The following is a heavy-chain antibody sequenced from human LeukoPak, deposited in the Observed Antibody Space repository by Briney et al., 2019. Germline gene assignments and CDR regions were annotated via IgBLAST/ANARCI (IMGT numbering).Heavy chain of an antibody. V-gene: IGHV3-74*01. Sequence: GGSPRLSCAASGFDFSSNRMHRVRHAPGQGLVWVSRIKGDGISTNYADSVKGRFTISRDIAKNTLYLQMSSLRAEDTGVYYCAKDHYWSIDYWGRGTLVTVSS. CDR3: AKDHYWSIDY. D-gene: IGHD3-3*01. CDR1: GFDFSSNR. CDR2: IKGDGIST. J-gene: IGHJ4*02.